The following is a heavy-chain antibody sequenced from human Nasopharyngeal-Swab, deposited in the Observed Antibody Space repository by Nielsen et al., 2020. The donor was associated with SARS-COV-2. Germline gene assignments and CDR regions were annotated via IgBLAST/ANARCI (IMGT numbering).Heavy chain of an antibody. CDR2: IYHSGST. CDR1: GGSISSSNW. Sequence: SETLSLTCAVSGGSISSSNWWSWVRQPPGKGLEWIGEIYHSGSTNYNPSLKSRVTISVDKSKNQFSLKLSSVTAADTAVYYCARGGYYGSGSYQNWGQGTLGTVSS. D-gene: IGHD3-10*01. J-gene: IGHJ4*02. V-gene: IGHV4-4*02. CDR3: ARGGYYGSGSYQN.